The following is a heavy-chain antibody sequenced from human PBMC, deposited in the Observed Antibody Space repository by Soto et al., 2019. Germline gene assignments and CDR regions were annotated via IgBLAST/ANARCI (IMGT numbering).Heavy chain of an antibody. D-gene: IGHD5-12*01. J-gene: IGHJ5*02. CDR3: ARQKVDMWFDP. Sequence: SETQSLTCTVSGGSIRSSSCYWGWIRQPPGKGLEWIGSIYYSGSTYYNPSLKSRVTISVDTSKNQFSLKLSSVTAADTAVYYCARQKVDMWFDPWGQGTLVTVSS. CDR1: GGSIRSSSCY. CDR2: IYYSGST. V-gene: IGHV4-39*01.